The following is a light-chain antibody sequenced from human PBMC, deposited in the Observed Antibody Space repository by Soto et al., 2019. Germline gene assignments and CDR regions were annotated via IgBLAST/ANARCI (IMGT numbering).Light chain of an antibody. CDR2: DAS. CDR3: QQYNSYWT. J-gene: IGKJ1*01. V-gene: IGKV1-5*01. Sequence: DIQMTQSPSTLSASVGDRVTITFRASQSIGRWLAWYQQKPVKAPKFLIYDASNLESGVPSRFSGSGSGTEFTLTISSLQPDDFASYYCQQYNSYWTFGQGTKVDIK. CDR1: QSIGRW.